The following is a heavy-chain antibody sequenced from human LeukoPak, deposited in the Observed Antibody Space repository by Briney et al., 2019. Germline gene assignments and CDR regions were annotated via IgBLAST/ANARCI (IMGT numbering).Heavy chain of an antibody. CDR1: GYTLTELS. CDR3: ARSGSRLVWFGETMGYLDY. CDR2: FDPEDGET. V-gene: IGHV1-24*01. Sequence: ASVKVSCKVSGYTLTELSMHWVRQAPGKGLEWMGGFDPEDGETIYAQKFQGRVTMTTDTSTSTAYMELRSLRSDDTAVYYCARSGSRLVWFGETMGYLDYWGQGTLVTVSS. J-gene: IGHJ4*02. D-gene: IGHD3-10*01.